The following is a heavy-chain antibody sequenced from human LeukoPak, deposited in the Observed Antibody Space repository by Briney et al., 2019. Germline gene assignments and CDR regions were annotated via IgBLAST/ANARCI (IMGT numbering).Heavy chain of an antibody. D-gene: IGHD1-14*01. CDR1: GFTFSRYA. J-gene: IGHJ4*02. Sequence: PGGSLRLSCATSGFTFSRYAMNWVRQAPGKGLEWVSAISDSGNSAYYAGSVKGRFTVSRDKSNNTLFLQMTRLTADDTAVYYCARDTFQPGRIDCWGQGTLVIVSS. V-gene: IGHV3-23*01. CDR2: ISDSGNSA. CDR3: ARDTFQPGRIDC.